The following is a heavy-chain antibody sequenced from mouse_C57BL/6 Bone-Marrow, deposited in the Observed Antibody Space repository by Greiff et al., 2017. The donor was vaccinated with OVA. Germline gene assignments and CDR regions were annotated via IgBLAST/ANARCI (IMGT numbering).Heavy chain of an antibody. Sequence: EVQLVESGGDLVKPGGSLKLSCAASGFTFSSYGMSWVRQTPDKRLEWVATISSGGSYTYYPDSVKGRFTISRDNAKNTLYLQMSSLKSEDTAMYYCARHSLELVYWGQGTLVTVSA. CDR3: ARHSLELVY. CDR1: GFTFSSYG. V-gene: IGHV5-6*01. CDR2: ISSGGSYT. D-gene: IGHD6-2*01. J-gene: IGHJ3*01.